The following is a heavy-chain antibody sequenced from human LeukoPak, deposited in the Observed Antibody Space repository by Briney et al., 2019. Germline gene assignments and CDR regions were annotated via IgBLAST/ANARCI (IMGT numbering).Heavy chain of an antibody. CDR3: ARGSGSLADYYDSSGYYSVSDAFDI. D-gene: IGHD3-22*01. CDR1: GGSFSGYY. Sequence: NPSETLSLTCAVYGGSFSGYYWSWIRQPPGKGLEWIGEINHSGSTNYNPSLKSRVTISVDTSKNQFSLKLNSVTAADTAVYYCARGSGSLADYYDSSGYYSVSDAFDIWGQGTMVTVSS. J-gene: IGHJ3*02. V-gene: IGHV4-34*01. CDR2: INHSGST.